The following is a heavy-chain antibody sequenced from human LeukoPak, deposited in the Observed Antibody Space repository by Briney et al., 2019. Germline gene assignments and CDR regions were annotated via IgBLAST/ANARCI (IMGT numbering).Heavy chain of an antibody. D-gene: IGHD1-26*01. CDR1: GFTFSSYG. CDR3: ANAVGADY. CDR2: ISYDGSNK. Sequence: PGGSLRLSCAASGFTFSSYGMHWVRQAPGKGLEWVAVISYDGSNKYYADSVKGRFTISRDNSKNPLYLQMNSLRAEDTAVYYCANAVGADYWGQGTLVTVSS. V-gene: IGHV3-30*18. J-gene: IGHJ4*02.